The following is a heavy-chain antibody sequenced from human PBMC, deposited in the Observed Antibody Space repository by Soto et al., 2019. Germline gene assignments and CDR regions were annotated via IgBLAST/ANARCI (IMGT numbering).Heavy chain of an antibody. J-gene: IGHJ4*02. CDR2: IIPVVGIA. CDR1: GGTFYP. D-gene: IGHD4-17*01. Sequence: QVQLVQSGAAVRKPGSSVKVSCKVSGGTFYPINWVRQAPGQGLEWMGRIIPVVGIAHYAQRFQGRVTITADNSTTTAYMELSSLRSDDTAIYYCARVGPRVTTGVGDFDYWGQGTLLTVSS. V-gene: IGHV1-69*02. CDR3: ARVGPRVTTGVGDFDY.